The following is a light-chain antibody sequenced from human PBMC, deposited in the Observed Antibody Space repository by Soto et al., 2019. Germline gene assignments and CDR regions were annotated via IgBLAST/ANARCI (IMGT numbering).Light chain of an antibody. CDR3: QQYYSIPRT. CDR1: QSVFNRSNNKNN. CDR2: WAS. Sequence: DIVFTQSPDSLAVSLGERATINCRSSQSVFNRSNNKNNLAWYQHKPGQPPKILISWASTRESGVPDRFSGSGSATDFTLTISSLQADDVAVYFCQQYYSIPRTFGPGTKVEIK. J-gene: IGKJ3*01. V-gene: IGKV4-1*01.